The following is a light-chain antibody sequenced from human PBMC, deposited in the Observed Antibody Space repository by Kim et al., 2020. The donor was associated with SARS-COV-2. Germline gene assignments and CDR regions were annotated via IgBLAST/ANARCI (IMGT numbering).Light chain of an antibody. J-gene: IGLJ3*02. Sequence: QSVLTQPPSVSAAPGQKVTISCSGSNSNIGNNYVSWYQQFPGTAPKLIIYNNRKRPSGIPDRLSGSKSGTSATLGITGLQTGDEADYYCGTWDSSLSAWVFGGGTQLTVL. V-gene: IGLV1-51*01. CDR1: NSNIGNNY. CDR3: GTWDSSLSAWV. CDR2: NNR.